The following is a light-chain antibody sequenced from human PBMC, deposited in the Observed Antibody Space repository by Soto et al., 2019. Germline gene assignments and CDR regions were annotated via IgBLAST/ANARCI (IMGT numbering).Light chain of an antibody. V-gene: IGKV3-15*01. Sequence: MLRTHSPATLSGSAGEIATLSCRATQSVSSNLAWYQQRPGQAPRLLIYAVSTRPAGIPARFSGSGSGTEFTLTINGLQSEDFAVYYCQQYNNWPPMWTFGQGTKVDIK. CDR2: AVS. CDR3: QQYNNWPPMWT. CDR1: QSVSSN. J-gene: IGKJ1*01.